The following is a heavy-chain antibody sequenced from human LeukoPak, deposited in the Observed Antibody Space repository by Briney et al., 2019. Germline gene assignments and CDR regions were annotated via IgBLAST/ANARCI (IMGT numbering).Heavy chain of an antibody. D-gene: IGHD3-9*01. CDR1: GGSISSGDYY. CDR2: IYYSGST. V-gene: IGHV4-30-4*08. CDR3: ARGCDHILTGYDNDY. J-gene: IGHJ4*02. Sequence: SETLPLTCTVSGGSISSGDYYWSWIRQPPGKGLEWIGYIYYSGSTYYNPSLKSRVTISVDTSKNQFSLKLSSVTAADTAVYYRARGCDHILTGYDNDYWGQGTLVTVSS.